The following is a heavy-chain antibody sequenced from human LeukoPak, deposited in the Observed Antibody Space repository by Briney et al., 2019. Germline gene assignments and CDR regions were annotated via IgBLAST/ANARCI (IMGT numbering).Heavy chain of an antibody. D-gene: IGHD2-8*01. Sequence: GGSLRLSCAASGFTVSSNYMSWVRQASGKGLEWVSVIYSGGSTYYADSVKGRFTISRDNSKNTLYLQMNSLKTEDTAVYYCTTDEWAWGQGTLVTVSS. CDR2: IYSGGST. V-gene: IGHV3-53*01. CDR3: TTDEWA. CDR1: GFTVSSNY. J-gene: IGHJ5*02.